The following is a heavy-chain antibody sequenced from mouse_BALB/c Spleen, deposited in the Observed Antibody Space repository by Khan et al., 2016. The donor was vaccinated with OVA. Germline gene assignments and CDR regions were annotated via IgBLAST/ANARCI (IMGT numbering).Heavy chain of an antibody. CDR2: INYSGKT. CDR3: ARESYYDYDPFAY. Sequence: EVQLDESGPGLVKPSQSLSLTCTVSGYSITSEYARNVIRQLPGNKLEWMGYINYSGKTRFNPSLKSRTTITRDTSKNQFFLKLNSVTTEDTATYYCARESYYDYDPFAYWGQGTLVTVSA. CDR1: GYSITSEYA. D-gene: IGHD2-4*01. J-gene: IGHJ3*01. V-gene: IGHV3-2*02.